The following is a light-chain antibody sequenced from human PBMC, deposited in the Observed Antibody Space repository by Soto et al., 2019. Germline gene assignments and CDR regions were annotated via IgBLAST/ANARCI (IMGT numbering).Light chain of an antibody. J-gene: IGKJ3*01. CDR1: QDISNY. V-gene: IGKV1-33*01. Sequence: DIQMTQSPSSLSASVGDRVTITCQASQDISNYLNWYQQKPGKAPKLLIYDASNLETGVPSRFSGTVSATDFTFTISSLQPEDSATYYCQQYDNLFTFGPGTKVDIK. CDR3: QQYDNLFT. CDR2: DAS.